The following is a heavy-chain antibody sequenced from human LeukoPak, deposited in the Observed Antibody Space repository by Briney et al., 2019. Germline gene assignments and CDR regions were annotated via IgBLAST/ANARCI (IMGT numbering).Heavy chain of an antibody. D-gene: IGHD4-11*01. V-gene: IGHV3-74*01. CDR2: INPDGSGR. Sequence: GGSLRLSCAASGFTFSGHWMDWVRQAPGKGLVWVARINPDGSGRHYADFVEGRFTISRDNAKNEVYLQMNSLRAEDTAIYYCARVMMGATVTTFHYYCMDVWGVGTTVTVSS. J-gene: IGHJ6*03. CDR1: GFTFSGHW. CDR3: ARVMMGATVTTFHYYCMDV.